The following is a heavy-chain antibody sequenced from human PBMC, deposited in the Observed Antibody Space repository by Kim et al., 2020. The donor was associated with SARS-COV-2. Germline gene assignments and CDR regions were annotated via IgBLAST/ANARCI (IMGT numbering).Heavy chain of an antibody. CDR3: ARDSRYNIDV. D-gene: IGHD3-9*01. V-gene: IGHV3-74*01. Sequence: GGSLRLSCAASGFTFRDYWMHWVRQVPGKGLMLVSRIISDGTSASYADSVKGRFTVSRDNAKNMMYLQMNSLRVEDTAVYYCARDSRYNIDVWGQGTTVTVSS. CDR1: GFTFRDYW. CDR2: IISDGTSA. J-gene: IGHJ6*02.